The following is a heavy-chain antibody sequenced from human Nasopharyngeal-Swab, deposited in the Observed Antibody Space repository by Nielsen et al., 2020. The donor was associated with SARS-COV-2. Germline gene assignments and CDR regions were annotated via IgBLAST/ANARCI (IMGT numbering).Heavy chain of an antibody. CDR2: VGSKTYNYAT. V-gene: IGHV3-73*01. J-gene: IGHJ4*02. CDR1: GFSFSDSA. Sequence: GESLKISCAASGFSFSDSAMHWVRQASGTGLEWVGRVGSKTYNYATTYAASVKGRFTIFRDNSRNSLYLQMNSLRAEDTAVYYCARASEITIFGVVQHWDYWGQGTLVTVSS. CDR3: ARASEITIFGVVQHWDY. D-gene: IGHD3-3*01.